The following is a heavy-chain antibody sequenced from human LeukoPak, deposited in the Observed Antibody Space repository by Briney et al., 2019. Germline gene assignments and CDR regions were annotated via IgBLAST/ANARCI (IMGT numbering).Heavy chain of an antibody. J-gene: IGHJ4*02. D-gene: IGHD6-19*01. CDR3: ARGPVGPEWLVWDFDY. CDR2: INPNSGGT. V-gene: IGHV1-2*02. CDR1: GYTFTGYY. Sequence: ASVKVSCKASGYTFTGYYMHWVRQAPGQGLEWMGWINPNSGGTNYAQKFQGRVTMTRDTSISTAYIELSRLRSDDTAVYYCARGPVGPEWLVWDFDYWGQGTLVTVSS.